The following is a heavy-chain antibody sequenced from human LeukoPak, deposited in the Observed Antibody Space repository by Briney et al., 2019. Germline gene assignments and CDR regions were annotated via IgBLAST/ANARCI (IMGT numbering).Heavy chain of an antibody. D-gene: IGHD1-1*01. CDR2: IYTSGST. CDR1: GGSISSYY. CDR3: ARDAFGKRTTGDY. Sequence: PSETLSLTCTVSGGSISSYYWSWLRQPAGKGLEWVGRIYTSGSTNFNPSLKSRVTMSVDTSKNQFSLKLSSVTAADTAVYYCARDAFGKRTTGDYWGQGTLVTVSS. V-gene: IGHV4-4*07. J-gene: IGHJ4*02.